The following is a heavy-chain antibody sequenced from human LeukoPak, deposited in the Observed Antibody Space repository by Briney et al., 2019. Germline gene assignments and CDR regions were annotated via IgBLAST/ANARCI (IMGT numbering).Heavy chain of an antibody. Sequence: PSGTLSLTCTVSVGSISSYYWSWIRQRAGKGLEWIGRIYTSGGTNYNPSLKSRVTMSVDTSKNQFSLKLSSVTAADTAVYYCARGVVDYDFWSGFDGNNWFDPWGQGTLVTVSS. CDR3: ARGVVDYDFWSGFDGNNWFDP. CDR2: IYTSGGT. CDR1: VGSISSYY. V-gene: IGHV4-4*07. D-gene: IGHD3-3*01. J-gene: IGHJ5*02.